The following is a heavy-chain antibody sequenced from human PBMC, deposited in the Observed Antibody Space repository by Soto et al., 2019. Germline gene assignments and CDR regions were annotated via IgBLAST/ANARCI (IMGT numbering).Heavy chain of an antibody. CDR2: INPNSGGT. CDR1: GYTFTGYY. Sequence: QVQLVQSGAEVKKPGASVKVSCKASGYTFTGYYMHWVRQAPGQGLEWMGWINPNSGGTNYAQKFQGRVTMTRDTSISTAYMELSRLRSDDTAVYYCARGPNTMIVVVTLRPPNWFDPWGQGTLVTISS. D-gene: IGHD3-22*01. J-gene: IGHJ5*02. V-gene: IGHV1-2*02. CDR3: ARGPNTMIVVVTLRPPNWFDP.